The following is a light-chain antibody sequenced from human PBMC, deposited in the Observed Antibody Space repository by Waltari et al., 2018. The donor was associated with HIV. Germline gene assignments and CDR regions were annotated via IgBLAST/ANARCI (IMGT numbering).Light chain of an antibody. CDR2: EVSGGVS. J-gene: IGLJ1*01. CDR3: SSYISSNTRV. V-gene: IGLV2-14*03. Sequence: QSALTQPASVSGSPGQSITISCTGTSSDIGDHNYVSWYQQHPDTAPKLIIYEVSGGVSNRPSGVSNRFSGSKSGNTASLTISWLQAEDEADYYCSSYISSNTRVFGTGTKVTVL. CDR1: SSDIGDHNY.